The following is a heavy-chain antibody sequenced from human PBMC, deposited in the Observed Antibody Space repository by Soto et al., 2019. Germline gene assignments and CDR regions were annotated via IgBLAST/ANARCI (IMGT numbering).Heavy chain of an antibody. J-gene: IGHJ6*02. CDR3: ERVLSRQGRAPTFYYGMDV. Sequence: PSETLSLTSTVSGRSISSGGYYWSWIRQHPGKGPEWSGYIYYSRSTYYNPCLKSRVTISVDTSKNQCSRELSSVTAADTAVYYCERVLSRQGRAPTFYYGMDVWGQGTTATVSS. D-gene: IGHD3-9*01. V-gene: IGHV4-31*03. CDR2: IYYSRST. CDR1: GRSISSGGYY.